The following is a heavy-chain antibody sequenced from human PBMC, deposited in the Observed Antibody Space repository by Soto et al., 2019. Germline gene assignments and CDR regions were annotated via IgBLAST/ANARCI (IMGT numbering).Heavy chain of an antibody. CDR1: GASVSSGYYY. Sequence: QVQLQESGPGLVKPSGTLSLSCTVSGASVSSGYYYWSWIRQPPGKGLEWIGYIYSSGSTNYNPSLESRVTISADTSKNQFSLKLNSVTAADTAVYYCARAGLAASLFDYCGQGTLVTVSS. J-gene: IGHJ4*02. CDR3: ARAGLAASLFDY. D-gene: IGHD1-26*01. CDR2: IYSSGST. V-gene: IGHV4-61*01.